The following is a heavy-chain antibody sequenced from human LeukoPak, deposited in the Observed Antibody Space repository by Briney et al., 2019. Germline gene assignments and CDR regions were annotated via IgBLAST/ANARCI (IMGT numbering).Heavy chain of an antibody. D-gene: IGHD3-9*01. CDR2: IYYSGST. J-gene: IGHJ4*02. V-gene: IGHV4-61*01. CDR1: GGSVSSGSYY. Sequence: SETLSLTCTVSGGSVSSGSYYWSWIRQPPGKGLEWIGYIYYSGSTNYNPSLKSRVTISVDTSKNQFSPKLSSVTAADTAVYYCAREYYDILTGYYYFDYWGQGTLVTVSS. CDR3: AREYYDILTGYYYFDY.